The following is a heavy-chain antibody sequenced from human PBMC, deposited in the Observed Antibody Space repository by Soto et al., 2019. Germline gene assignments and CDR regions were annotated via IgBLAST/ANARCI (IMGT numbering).Heavy chain of an antibody. V-gene: IGHV4-30-2*01. CDR3: AGAMFRGYDAFDI. CDR1: GGSISSGGYS. CDR2: IYHSGST. D-gene: IGHD3-10*01. J-gene: IGHJ3*02. Sequence: QLQLQESGSGLVKPSQTLSLTCAVSGGSISSGGYSWSWIRQPPGKGLEWIGYIYHSGSTYYNPCLKSRVTISVDRSKNQFSLKLSSVTAADTAVYYCAGAMFRGYDAFDIWGQGTMVTVSS.